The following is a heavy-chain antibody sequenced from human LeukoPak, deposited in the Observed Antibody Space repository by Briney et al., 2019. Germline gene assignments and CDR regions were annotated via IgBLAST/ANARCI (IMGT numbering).Heavy chain of an antibody. D-gene: IGHD2-15*01. CDR2: MNPNSGNT. J-gene: IGHJ4*02. V-gene: IGHV1-8*03. CDR3: ARAFVGFDY. CDR1: GYTFTSYD. Sequence: ASVKVSCKASGYTFTSYDINWVRQATGQGLEWMGWMNPNSGNTGYAQKFQGRVTITTDTSTSTAYMELRSLRSDDTAVYYCARAFVGFDYWGQGTLVTVSS.